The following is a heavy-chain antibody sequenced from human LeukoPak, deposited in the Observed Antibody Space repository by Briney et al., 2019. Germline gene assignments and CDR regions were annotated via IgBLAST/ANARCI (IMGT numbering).Heavy chain of an antibody. CDR1: GYTFTMYY. CDR2: INPNSGGT. J-gene: IGHJ4*02. CDR3: ARGGDVVVPALY. Sequence: ASVKVSCKASGYTFTMYYIHWVRQAPGQGLEWMGWINPNSGGTNYAQKFQGRVTMTRDTSISTAYMELSRLRSDDTAVYYCARGGDVVVPALYWGQGTLVTVSS. D-gene: IGHD2-2*01. V-gene: IGHV1-2*02.